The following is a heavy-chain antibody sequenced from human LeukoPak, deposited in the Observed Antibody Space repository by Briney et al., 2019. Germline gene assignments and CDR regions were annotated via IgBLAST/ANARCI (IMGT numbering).Heavy chain of an antibody. V-gene: IGHV4-39*01. CDR2: IYNSGST. Sequence: SETLSLTCTVSGGSISSYYWGWIRQPPGKGLEWIGSIYNSGSTFYNPSLNSRVTISVDTSKNQFSLRLNSVTAADTAVYYCARQRYNWNHAAYWGQGTLVTVSS. D-gene: IGHD1-14*01. CDR3: ARQRYNWNHAAY. CDR1: GGSISSYY. J-gene: IGHJ4*02.